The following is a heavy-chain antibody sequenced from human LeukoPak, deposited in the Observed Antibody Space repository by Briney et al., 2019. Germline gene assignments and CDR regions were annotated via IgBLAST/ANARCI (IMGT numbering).Heavy chain of an antibody. CDR2: IIPIFGTA. J-gene: IGHJ4*02. V-gene: IGHV1-69*13. CDR3: ARNPYYYDSSGYHFDY. D-gene: IGHD3-22*01. Sequence: ASVKVSCKASGYTFTSYYMHWVRQAPGQGLEWMGGIIPIFGTANYAQKFQGRVTITADESTSTAYMELSSLRSEDTAVYYCARNPYYYDSSGYHFDYWGQGTLVTVSS. CDR1: GYTFTSYY.